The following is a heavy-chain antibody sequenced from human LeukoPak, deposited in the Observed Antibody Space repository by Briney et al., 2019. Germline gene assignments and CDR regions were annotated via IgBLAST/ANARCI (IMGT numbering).Heavy chain of an antibody. CDR2: ISSGGSSI. Sequence: GGSLRLSCAASGFTFSIYGMNWVRQAPGKGLEWVSYISSGGSSIYYADSVRGRFTISRDIAKNSLFLQMNSLRAEDTAVYYCARDLYGDYSFDYWGQGTLVTVSS. J-gene: IGHJ4*02. CDR3: ARDLYGDYSFDY. D-gene: IGHD4-17*01. CDR1: GFTFSIYG. V-gene: IGHV3-48*04.